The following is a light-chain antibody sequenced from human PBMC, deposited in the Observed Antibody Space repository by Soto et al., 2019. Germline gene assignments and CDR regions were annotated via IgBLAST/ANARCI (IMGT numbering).Light chain of an antibody. Sequence: QSPLTQPPSASATPGQRVTISCSGSSSNIGSNAVNWYQQVPGTAPRLLIFSFHQRPSGVPGRFSGSKSGTSASLAISGLQSEDEADYYCATWDDSLEAWVFGGGTKVTVL. V-gene: IGLV1-44*01. J-gene: IGLJ3*02. CDR1: SSNIGSNA. CDR3: ATWDDSLEAWV. CDR2: SFH.